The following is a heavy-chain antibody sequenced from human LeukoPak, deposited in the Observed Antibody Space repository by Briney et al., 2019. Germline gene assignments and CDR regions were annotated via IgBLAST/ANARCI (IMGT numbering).Heavy chain of an antibody. V-gene: IGHV3-21*01. J-gene: IGHJ4*02. CDR3: ARDRRSSSWYMYYDSSGNYVVDY. Sequence: PGGSLRLSCAASGFTFSSYSMNWVRQAPGKGLEWVSSISSSSSYIYYADSVKGRFTISRDNAKNSLYLQMNSLRAEDTAVYYCARDRRSSSWYMYYDSSGNYVVDYWGQETLVTVSS. D-gene: IGHD3-22*01. CDR1: GFTFSSYS. CDR2: ISSSSSYI.